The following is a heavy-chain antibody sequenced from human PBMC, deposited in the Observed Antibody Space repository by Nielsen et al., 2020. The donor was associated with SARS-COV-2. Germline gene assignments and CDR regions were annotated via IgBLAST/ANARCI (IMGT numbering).Heavy chain of an antibody. D-gene: IGHD3-10*01. CDR1: GFTFSSYS. CDR3: ASSAMVRGVIKHY. V-gene: IGHV3-21*01. CDR2: ISSSSSYI. Sequence: GESLKISCAASGFTFSSYSMNWVRQAPGKGLEWVSSISSSSSYIYYADSVKGRFTISRDNAKNSLYLQMNSLRAEDTAVYYCASSAMVRGVIKHYWGQGTLVTVSS. J-gene: IGHJ4*02.